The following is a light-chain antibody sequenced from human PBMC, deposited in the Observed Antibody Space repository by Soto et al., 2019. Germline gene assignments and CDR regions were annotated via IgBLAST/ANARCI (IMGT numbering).Light chain of an antibody. V-gene: IGKV1-12*01. J-gene: IGKJ4*01. Sequence: DLQMTQSPFSVSASVGDRVTITCRATQGISNWLAWYQQKPGQAPKLLIYAATSLQDGVPLRFSGSGYRADFTLTISALQPEDFATYYSQQANSLPLTFGGGTKVEIK. CDR2: AAT. CDR1: QGISNW. CDR3: QQANSLPLT.